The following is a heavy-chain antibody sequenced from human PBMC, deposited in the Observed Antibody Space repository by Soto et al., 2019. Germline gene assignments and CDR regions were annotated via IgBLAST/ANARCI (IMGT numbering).Heavy chain of an antibody. CDR3: ARCMGFDGSGYAFFDS. CDR1: GFSVSSNY. Sequence: GGSLRLSCAASGFSVSSNYMSWVRQAPGKGLEWVSVIYSGGGTYYADSVKGRFTVSRDDAEKSLYLQMNSLRAEDTAIYYCARCMGFDGSGYAFFDSWGQGTQVTVSS. V-gene: IGHV3-53*01. J-gene: IGHJ4*02. CDR2: IYSGGGT. D-gene: IGHD3-10*01.